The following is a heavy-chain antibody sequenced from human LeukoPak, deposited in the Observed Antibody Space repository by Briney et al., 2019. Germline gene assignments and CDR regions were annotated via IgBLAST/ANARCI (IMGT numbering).Heavy chain of an antibody. Sequence: SETLSLTCTVSGGSISSSGYYWGWIRQSPGKGLEWIGSIYYSGSTYYNPSLKSRVTISVDTSKNQFSLKLSSVTAADTAVYYCARAPTRGYYDSSGWSIPPRDAFDIWGQGTMVTVSS. CDR2: IYYSGST. CDR1: GGSISSSGYY. CDR3: ARAPTRGYYDSSGWSIPPRDAFDI. J-gene: IGHJ3*02. V-gene: IGHV4-39*07. D-gene: IGHD3-22*01.